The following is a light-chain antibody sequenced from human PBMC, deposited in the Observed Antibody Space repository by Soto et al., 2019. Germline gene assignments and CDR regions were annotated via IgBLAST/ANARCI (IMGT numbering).Light chain of an antibody. Sequence: EVVLTQSPGTLSLSPGERVTLSCRASQSVASSYLAWYQQKPGRAPRLLFYSASSRATGIPDRFSGSGSGTDFTLTISRLEPEDFAVYYCHHFGSLPETFRQGTNVEI. CDR1: QSVASSY. CDR3: HHFGSLPET. J-gene: IGKJ1*01. V-gene: IGKV3-20*01. CDR2: SAS.